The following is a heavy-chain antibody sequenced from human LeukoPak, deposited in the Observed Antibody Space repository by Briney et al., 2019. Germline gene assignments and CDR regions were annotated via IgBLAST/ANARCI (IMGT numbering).Heavy chain of an antibody. CDR1: GGSMSSYY. CDR3: ASLLYCSSNSCSDY. Sequence: SETLSLTCTVSGGSMSSYYWTWIRQPTGKGLEWIGRIYSSGDTNYNPSLKSRVTTSVDTSKNQFSLKLSSVTAADTAVYYCASLLYCSSNSCSDYWGQGTLVTVSS. D-gene: IGHD2-2*01. J-gene: IGHJ4*02. CDR2: IYSSGDT. V-gene: IGHV4-4*07.